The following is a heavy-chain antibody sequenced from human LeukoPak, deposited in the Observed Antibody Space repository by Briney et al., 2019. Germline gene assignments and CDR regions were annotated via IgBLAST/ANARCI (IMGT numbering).Heavy chain of an antibody. CDR3: ARDHGWSFDY. CDR2: IDTDGGGT. D-gene: IGHD6-19*01. Sequence: GGPLRLSCSGSGLTLSTYAMHWVRQAPGKGLEYVSAIDTDGGGTYYADSVKGRFTISRDKSKNTLYLQMRSLRTEDTAVYYCARDHGWSFDYWGQGTLVTVSS. V-gene: IGHV3-64D*09. CDR1: GLTLSTYA. J-gene: IGHJ4*02.